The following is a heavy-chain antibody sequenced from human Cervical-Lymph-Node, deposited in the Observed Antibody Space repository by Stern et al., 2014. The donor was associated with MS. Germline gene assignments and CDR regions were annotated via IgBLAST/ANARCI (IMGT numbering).Heavy chain of an antibody. CDR1: GGTFSSYA. CDR2: IIPIFGTA. CDR3: ARGELKEGLVRGMDV. Sequence: QVQLLQPGAEVKKPGSSGKVSCKASGGTFSSYAISWVRQAPGQGLEWMGGIIPIFGTANYAQQFQGRVTITADESTSTAYMELSSLRSEDTAVYYCARGELKEGLVRGMDVWGQGTTVTVSS. J-gene: IGHJ6*02. V-gene: IGHV1-69*01. D-gene: IGHD1-26*01.